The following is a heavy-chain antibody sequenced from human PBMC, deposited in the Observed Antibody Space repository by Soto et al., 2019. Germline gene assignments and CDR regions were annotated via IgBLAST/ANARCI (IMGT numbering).Heavy chain of an antibody. D-gene: IGHD5-12*01. Sequence: SETLSLTCTVSGGSISSGDYYWSWIRQPPGKGLEWIGYIYYSGSTYYNPSLKSRVTISVDTSKNQFSLKLSSVTAADTAVYYCAREEYSGYDTGHFDYWGQGTLVTVSS. V-gene: IGHV4-30-4*01. CDR2: IYYSGST. CDR3: AREEYSGYDTGHFDY. J-gene: IGHJ4*02. CDR1: GGSISSGDYY.